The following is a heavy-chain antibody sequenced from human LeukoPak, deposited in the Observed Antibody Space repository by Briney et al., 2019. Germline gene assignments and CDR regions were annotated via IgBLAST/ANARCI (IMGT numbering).Heavy chain of an antibody. CDR2: ISYEGINK. CDR3: ARGVYSYGFDQYFGMDV. D-gene: IGHD5-18*01. V-gene: IGHV3-30*04. J-gene: IGHJ6*02. CDR1: GFTFSSYA. Sequence: GGSLRLSCAASGFTFSSYAMHWVRQAPGKGLEWVVVISYEGINKYYEEPVKGRFTISRDNSKNTLYMQMSSLRAEDTAVFYCARGVYSYGFDQYFGMDVWGQGTTVTVSS.